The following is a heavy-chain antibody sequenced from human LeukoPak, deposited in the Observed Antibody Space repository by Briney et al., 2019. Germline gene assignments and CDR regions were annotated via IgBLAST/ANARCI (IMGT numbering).Heavy chain of an antibody. CDR3: AREKGVAVAGRPFDI. Sequence: GGSLRLSCAASGFTFSSYWMSWVRQAPGKGLGWVANIKQDGSEKYYVDSVKGRFTISRDNAKNSLYLQMNSLRAEDTAVYYCAREKGVAVAGRPFDIWGQGTMVTVSS. D-gene: IGHD6-19*01. J-gene: IGHJ3*02. CDR1: GFTFSSYW. V-gene: IGHV3-7*01. CDR2: IKQDGSEK.